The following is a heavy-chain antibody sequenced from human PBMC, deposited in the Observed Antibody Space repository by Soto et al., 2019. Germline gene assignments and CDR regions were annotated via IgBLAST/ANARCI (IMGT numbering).Heavy chain of an antibody. Sequence: DVQLLESGGGLVQPEGSLRLSCAASGFTFSSYAMGWVRQGPGKGLEWVAVVSIGGSTHYADSVRGRFTISRDNSKNTPALQINSLTAEDPAVYFCAKGRGAGGHFDYWGQGALVTVSS. CDR2: VSIGGST. J-gene: IGHJ4*02. CDR3: AKGRGAGGHFDY. D-gene: IGHD2-15*01. CDR1: GFTFSSYA. V-gene: IGHV3-23*01.